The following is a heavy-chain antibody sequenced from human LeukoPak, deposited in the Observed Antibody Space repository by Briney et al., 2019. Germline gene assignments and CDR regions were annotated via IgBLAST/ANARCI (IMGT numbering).Heavy chain of an antibody. Sequence: SETLSLTCTVSGGSISSYYWSWIRQPPGKGLEWIGYIYYSGSTNYNPSLKSRVTISVDTSKNQFSLKLSSVTAADTAVYYCARGYYDLWSGYQKDHYFDYWGQGTLVTVSS. D-gene: IGHD3-3*01. V-gene: IGHV4-59*01. CDR3: ARGYYDLWSGYQKDHYFDY. CDR2: IYYSGST. CDR1: GGSISSYY. J-gene: IGHJ4*02.